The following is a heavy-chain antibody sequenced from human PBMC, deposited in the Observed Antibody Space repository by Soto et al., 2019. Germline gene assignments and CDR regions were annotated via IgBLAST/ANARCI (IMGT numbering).Heavy chain of an antibody. V-gene: IGHV3-23*01. Sequence: PWGSLRLSCTASGFTFSTYAMSWVRQAPGKGLEWVSTISDSGSTYYADSVKGRFTISRDNSKNTLYLEMNSLRAEDTAVYYCAKDKGGRYCSRTSCLYSFDYWGQGTLVTSPQ. CDR2: ISDSGST. CDR3: AKDKGGRYCSRTSCLYSFDY. CDR1: GFTFSTYA. D-gene: IGHD2-2*01. J-gene: IGHJ4*02.